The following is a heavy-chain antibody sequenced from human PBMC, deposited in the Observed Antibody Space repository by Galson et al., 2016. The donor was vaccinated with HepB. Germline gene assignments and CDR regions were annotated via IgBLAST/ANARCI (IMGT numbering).Heavy chain of an antibody. Sequence: SVKVSCKASGGTLSNYAISWVRQAPGQGLEWMGGIIPMFGTANYAQSFQGSVTITAEESTKTAYMELISLRSDDTAVYYCARGGYCSGRSCYSYFQYWGQGTLVTVSS. J-gene: IGHJ1*01. D-gene: IGHD2-15*01. CDR1: GGTLSNYA. V-gene: IGHV1-69*13. CDR3: ARGGYCSGRSCYSYFQY. CDR2: IIPMFGTA.